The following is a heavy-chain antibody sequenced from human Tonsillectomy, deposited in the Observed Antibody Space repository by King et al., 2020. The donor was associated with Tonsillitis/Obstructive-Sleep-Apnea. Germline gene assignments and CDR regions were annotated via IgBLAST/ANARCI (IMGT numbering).Heavy chain of an antibody. D-gene: IGHD2-15*01. J-gene: IGHJ5*02. Sequence: QLVQSGAEVKKPGASVKVSCKASGYTFIGYYIYWVRQAPGQGLECMGWINPDSGGTNYAQKFQGRVSMTRDTSISTAYMDLSRLTSDDTAFYDCAREKVLVAASNYWFGHWGQGTLVTVSS. CDR2: INPDSGGT. V-gene: IGHV1-2*02. CDR1: GYTFIGYY. CDR3: AREKVLVAASNYWFGH.